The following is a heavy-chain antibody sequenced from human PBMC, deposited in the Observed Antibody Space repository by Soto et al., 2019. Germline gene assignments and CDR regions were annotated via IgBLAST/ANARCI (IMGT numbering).Heavy chain of an antibody. CDR2: IYYSGST. V-gene: IGHV4-31*03. CDR3: ARDAITMVQGVITYYFDY. CDR1: GGSISSGGYY. J-gene: IGHJ4*02. Sequence: QVQLQXSGPGLVKPXXXLSLTCTVSGGSISSGGYYWSWIRQHPGKGLEWIGYIYYSGSTYYNPSLKSRVTISVDTSKKQFSLKLSSVTAADTAVYYCARDAITMVQGVITYYFDYWGQGTLVTVSS. D-gene: IGHD3-10*01.